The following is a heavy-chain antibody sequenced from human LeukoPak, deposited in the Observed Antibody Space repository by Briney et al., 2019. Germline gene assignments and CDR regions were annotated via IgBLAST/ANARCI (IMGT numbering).Heavy chain of an antibody. J-gene: IGHJ5*02. V-gene: IGHV1-18*01. D-gene: IGHD2-15*01. CDR1: GYTFNTYG. CDR3: ARFLRGYCSGGSCYGSDWFDP. Sequence: ASVKVSCKTFGYTFNTYGITWVRQAPGQGLEWMGWISPYNTNTNTNYAQKLQGRVTMTTDTSTSTAYMELRSLRSDDTAVYYCARFLRGYCSGGSCYGSDWFDPWGQGTLVTVSS. CDR2: ISPYNTNTNT.